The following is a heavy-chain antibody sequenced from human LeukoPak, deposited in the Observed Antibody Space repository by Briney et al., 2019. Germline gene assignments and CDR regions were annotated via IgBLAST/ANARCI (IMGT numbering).Heavy chain of an antibody. D-gene: IGHD6-13*01. CDR1: GGSFSGYY. CDR2: INHSGST. CDR3: ARALGAAGLDY. V-gene: IGHV4-34*01. J-gene: IGHJ4*02. Sequence: SETLSLTCAVYGGSFSGYYWSWIRQPPGRGLEWIGEINHSGSTNYNPSLKSRVTISVDTSKNQFSLKLSSVTAADTAVYYCARALGAAGLDYWGQGTLVIVSS.